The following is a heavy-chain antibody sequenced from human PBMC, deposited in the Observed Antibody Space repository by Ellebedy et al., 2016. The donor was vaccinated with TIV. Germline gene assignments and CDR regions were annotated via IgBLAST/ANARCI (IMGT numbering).Heavy chain of an antibody. V-gene: IGHV3-7*03. Sequence: GESLKISCAASGFTFSGYWMSWVRQAPGKGLEWVANIKEDGSEAYYVDSVKGRFTISRDNAKNSLYLQMSNLRAEDTAVYYCASGHRGISFGIWGQGTMVTVSS. J-gene: IGHJ3*02. D-gene: IGHD3-16*01. CDR3: ASGHRGISFGI. CDR1: GFTFSGYW. CDR2: IKEDGSEA.